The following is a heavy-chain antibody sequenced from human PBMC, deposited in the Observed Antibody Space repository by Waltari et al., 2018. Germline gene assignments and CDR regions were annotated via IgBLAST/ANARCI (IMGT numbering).Heavy chain of an antibody. V-gene: IGHV3-74*01. CDR3: ARNSKDWRSDGGLDY. CDR1: GFTFSGHW. Sequence: EVQLVESGGGLVQPGGSLRLSCAASGFTFSGHWMHWVRQAPGKGLVWVSRSNREGSSTSYADFVKGRFTISRDNAKNTLCLQMNSLRAEDTAVYYCARNSKDWRSDGGLDYWGQGTLVTVSS. CDR2: SNREGSST. D-gene: IGHD3-16*01. J-gene: IGHJ4*02.